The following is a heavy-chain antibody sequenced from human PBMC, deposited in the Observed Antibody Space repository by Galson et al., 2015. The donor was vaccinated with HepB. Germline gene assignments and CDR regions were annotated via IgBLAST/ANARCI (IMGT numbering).Heavy chain of an antibody. CDR3: TTDCSGGSCPYYYYYGMDV. Sequence: SLRLSCAASGFTFSNAWMSWVRQAPGKGLEWVGRIKSKTDGGTTDCPAPVKGRFTISRDDSKNTLYLQMNSLKTEDTAVYYCTTDCSGGSCPYYYYYGMDVWGQGTTVTVSS. CDR1: GFTFSNAW. D-gene: IGHD2-15*01. CDR2: IKSKTDGGTT. J-gene: IGHJ6*02. V-gene: IGHV3-15*01.